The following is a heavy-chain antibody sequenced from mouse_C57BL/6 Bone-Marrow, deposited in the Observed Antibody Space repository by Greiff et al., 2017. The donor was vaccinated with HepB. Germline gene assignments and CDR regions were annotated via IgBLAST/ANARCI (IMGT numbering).Heavy chain of an antibody. V-gene: IGHV1-62-3*01. CDR3: AIRLLRHYYAMDY. J-gene: IGHJ4*01. CDR1: GYTFTSYW. CDR2: IDPNSGGT. Sequence: QVQLQQPGAELVKPGASVKLSCKASGYTFTSYWMHWVKQRPGRGLEWIGRIDPNSGGTKYNQKFKGKATLTVDKSSSTAYMQLSSLTSEDSAVYYCAIRLLRHYYAMDYWGQGTSVTVSS. D-gene: IGHD1-2*01.